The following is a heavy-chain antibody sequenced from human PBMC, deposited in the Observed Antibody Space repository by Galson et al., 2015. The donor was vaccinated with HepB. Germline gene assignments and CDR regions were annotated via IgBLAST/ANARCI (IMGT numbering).Heavy chain of an antibody. Sequence: SLRLSCAASGFTFSNAWMNWVRQAPGKGLEWVCRIKSKNDGATTDYAAPVKGRFTISRDDSKNTLYLQMDSLKTEDTAVYFCTTKGRELTTYHGHGNWGQGTLVSVSS. J-gene: IGHJ4*02. V-gene: IGHV3-15*07. CDR3: TTKGRELTTYHGHGN. CDR2: IKSKNDGATT. CDR1: GFTFSNAW. D-gene: IGHD1-14*01.